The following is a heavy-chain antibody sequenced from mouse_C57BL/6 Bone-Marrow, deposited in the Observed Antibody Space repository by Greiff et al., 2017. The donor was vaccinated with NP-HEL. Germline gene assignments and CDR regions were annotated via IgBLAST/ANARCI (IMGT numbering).Heavy chain of an antibody. CDR2: IRSKSNNYAT. V-gene: IGHV10-1*01. J-gene: IGHJ2*01. CDR1: GFSFNTYA. CDR3: VREEGGYYFDY. Sequence: EPGGGLVQPKGSLKLSCAASGFSFNTYAMNWVRQAPGKGLEWVARIRSKSNNYATYYADSVKDRFTNSRDDSESMLYLQMNNLKTEDTAMYYCVREEGGYYFDYWGQGTTLTVSS.